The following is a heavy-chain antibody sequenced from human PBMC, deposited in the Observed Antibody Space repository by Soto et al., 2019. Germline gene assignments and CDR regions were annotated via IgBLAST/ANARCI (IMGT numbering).Heavy chain of an antibody. V-gene: IGHV3-30*04. D-gene: IGHD1-26*01. CDR2: ISYEGRNN. CDR1: EFTFSDHA. J-gene: IGHJ4*02. CDR3: ARIRYSGIYRYAFDY. Sequence: QVQLVESGGGVVRPGTSLRLSCAASEFTFSDHAIQWVSQPPGEGLEWVAVISYEGRNNYYADSVKGRCTISRDNSKNTMYLQMNSLSAQDTAVYYCARIRYSGIYRYAFDYWGQGTLVTVSS.